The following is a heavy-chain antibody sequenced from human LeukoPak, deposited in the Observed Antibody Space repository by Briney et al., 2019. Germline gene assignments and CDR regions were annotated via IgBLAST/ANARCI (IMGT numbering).Heavy chain of an antibody. V-gene: IGHV3-43*02. J-gene: IGHJ2*01. CDR3: AKDGYKAAGYFDL. Sequence: HPGESLRLSCAASGFTFSNYAMHWVRQVPGKGLEWLSLISGNGDNTDYAESVKGRFTVSRDNSRNSLYLQMSGLRVEDTALFYCAKDGYKAAGYFDLWGRGTLVTVSS. D-gene: IGHD6-13*01. CDR2: ISGNGDNT. CDR1: GFTFSNYA.